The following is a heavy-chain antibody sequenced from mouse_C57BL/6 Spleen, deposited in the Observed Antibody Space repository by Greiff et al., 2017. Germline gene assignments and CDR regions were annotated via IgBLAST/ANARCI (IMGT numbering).Heavy chain of an antibody. J-gene: IGHJ4*01. CDR1: GFTFSDYY. Sequence: EVKLMESEGGLVQPGSSMKLSCTASGFTFSDYYMAWVRQVPEKGLEWVANINYDGSSTYYLDSLKSRFIITRDNAKNSLYLQMSSLKSEDTATYYGARELWRNYGYYARDYWGQGTSVTVSS. CDR2: INYDGSST. V-gene: IGHV5-16*01. D-gene: IGHD1-1*01. CDR3: ARELWRNYGYYARDY.